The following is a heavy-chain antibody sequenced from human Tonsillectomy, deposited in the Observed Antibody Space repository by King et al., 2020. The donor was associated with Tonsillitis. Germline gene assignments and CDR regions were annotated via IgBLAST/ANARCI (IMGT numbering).Heavy chain of an antibody. CDR1: GFTFSFYA. CDR2: ISGSGSST. V-gene: IGHV3-23*04. CDR3: AKYLRSDWIYDY. D-gene: IGHD5-12*01. J-gene: IGHJ4*02. Sequence: VQLVESGGGLVQPGGSLRLSCAASGFTFSFYALSWVRQAPGKGLEWVSAISGSGSSTYYSESVKGRFTISRDNSKNTLYVQMNSLRAEDTAVYYCAKYLRSDWIYDYWGQGSLVTVSS.